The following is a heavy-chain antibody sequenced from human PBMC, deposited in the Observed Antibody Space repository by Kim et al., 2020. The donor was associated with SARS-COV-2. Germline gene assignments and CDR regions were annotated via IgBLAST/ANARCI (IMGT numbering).Heavy chain of an antibody. J-gene: IGHJ4*02. CDR3: ARAPCSSNSCYSIYLDY. CDR1: GFSFSTYA. CDR2: ISYDGSNT. Sequence: GGSLRLSCAASGFSFSTYALHWVRQPPGKGLQWVAVISYDGSNTYYAESLKGRFTISRDNSKDTLYLQVNSLRPEDTAVYYCARAPCSSNSCYSIYLDYWGQGTLVTVSS. V-gene: IGHV3-30-3*01. D-gene: IGHD2-2*01.